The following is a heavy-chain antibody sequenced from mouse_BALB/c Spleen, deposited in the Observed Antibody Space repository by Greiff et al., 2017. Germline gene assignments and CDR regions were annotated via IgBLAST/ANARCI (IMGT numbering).Heavy chain of an antibody. Sequence: EVKLVESGGGLVKPGGSLKLSCAASGFTFSSYTMSWVRQTPEKRLEWVATISSGGSYTYYPDSVKGRFTISRDNAKNTLYLQMSSLKSEDTAMYYCTRELRLQDWFAYWGQGTLVTVSA. CDR3: TRELRLQDWFAY. D-gene: IGHD1-2*01. V-gene: IGHV5-6-4*01. CDR1: GFTFSSYT. J-gene: IGHJ3*01. CDR2: ISSGGSYT.